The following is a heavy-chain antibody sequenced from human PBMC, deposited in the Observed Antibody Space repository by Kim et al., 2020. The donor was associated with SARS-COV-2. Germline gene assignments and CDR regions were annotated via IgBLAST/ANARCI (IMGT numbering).Heavy chain of an antibody. CDR2: ST. Sequence: STNSAGSVKGRFTISRDNSKNTLYLQMNSLRAEDTAVYYCARVVMWFFDLWGRGTLVTVSS. V-gene: IGHV3-23*01. D-gene: IGHD3-16*01. CDR3: ARVVMWFFDL. J-gene: IGHJ2*01.